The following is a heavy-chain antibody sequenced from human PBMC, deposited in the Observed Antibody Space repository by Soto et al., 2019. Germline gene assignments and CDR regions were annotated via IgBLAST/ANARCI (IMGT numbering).Heavy chain of an antibody. CDR1: GYTFTSYD. J-gene: IGHJ6*02. CDR2: MNPDSGNT. V-gene: IGHV1-8*01. Sequence: QVQLVQSGAEVKKPGASVKVSCKASGYTFTSYDINWVRQATGQGLEWMGWMNPDSGNTGYAQKFQGRVNMNRNTSISTAYKELSSLRSEDTAVYYCARALGYCSGGSCYPYYYYGMDVWGQGTTVTVSS. D-gene: IGHD2-15*01. CDR3: ARALGYCSGGSCYPYYYYGMDV.